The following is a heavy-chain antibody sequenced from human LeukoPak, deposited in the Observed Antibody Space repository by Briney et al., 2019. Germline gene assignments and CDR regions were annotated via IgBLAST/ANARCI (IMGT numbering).Heavy chain of an antibody. J-gene: IGHJ4*02. CDR3: ARAPGYSSRSTGEGY. Sequence: SETLSLTCAVYGGSFSGYYWSWIRQPPGKGLEWIGEINHSGSTNYNPSLKSRVTISVDTSKNQFSLKLSSVTAADTAVYYCARAPGYSSRSTGEGYWGQGTLVTVSS. CDR2: INHSGST. CDR1: GGSFSGYY. D-gene: IGHD5-18*01. V-gene: IGHV4-34*01.